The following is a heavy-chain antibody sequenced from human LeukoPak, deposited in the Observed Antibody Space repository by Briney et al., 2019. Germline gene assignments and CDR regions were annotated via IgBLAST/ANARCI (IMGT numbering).Heavy chain of an antibody. D-gene: IGHD6-6*01. J-gene: IGHJ6*03. CDR2: INPSGGST. CDR1: GYTFTTYG. Sequence: ASVKVSCKASGYTFTTYGINWVRQAPGQGLEWMGIINPSGGSTSYAQKFQGRVTMTRDTSTSTVYMELSSLRSEDTAVYYCARGPHLAARNYYYYYMDVWGKGTTVTVSS. V-gene: IGHV1-46*01. CDR3: ARGPHLAARNYYYYYMDV.